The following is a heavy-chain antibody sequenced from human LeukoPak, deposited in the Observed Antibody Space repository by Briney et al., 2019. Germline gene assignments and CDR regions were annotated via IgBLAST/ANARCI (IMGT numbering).Heavy chain of an antibody. J-gene: IGHJ4*02. CDR3: ARGKMGASVCDY. CDR1: GFTFSSYA. D-gene: IGHD1-26*01. V-gene: IGHV3-30-3*01. CDR2: ISSDGSVQ. Sequence: PGRSLRLSCAASGFTFSSYAMHWVRQAPGKGLEWVAIISSDGSVQYYADSVKGRFTISRDNSRNTLYLQMNSLTADDTAVYYCARGKMGASVCDYWGQGTLVTVSS.